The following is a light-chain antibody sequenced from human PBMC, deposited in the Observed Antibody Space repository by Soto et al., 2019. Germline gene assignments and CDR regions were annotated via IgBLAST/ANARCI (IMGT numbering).Light chain of an antibody. CDR2: DAS. V-gene: IGKV1-33*01. Sequence: DIQMTQSPSSLSASVGDRVTITCQARQDISNYLNSYQQKPGKAPKLLIYDASNLETGVPSRFSGSGSGTDFTFTISSLQPEDIATYYGQQYDNRTWTFGQGTKVEIK. CDR1: QDISNY. CDR3: QQYDNRTWT. J-gene: IGKJ1*01.